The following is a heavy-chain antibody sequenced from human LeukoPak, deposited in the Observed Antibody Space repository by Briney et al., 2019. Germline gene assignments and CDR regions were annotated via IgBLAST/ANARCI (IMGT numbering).Heavy chain of an antibody. D-gene: IGHD3-22*01. CDR2: IYYSGST. V-gene: IGHV4-39*02. J-gene: IGHJ4*02. Sequence: SETLSLTCTVSGGSIRNGSHYWAWIRQPPRKGLELIGSIYYSGSTYYNPSLENRVTISIDTSKNHFSLKLSSLSAADTSVYYCAKRDDSGGNLVDLWGQGTLVTVS. CDR3: AKRDDSGGNLVDL. CDR1: GGSIRNGSHY.